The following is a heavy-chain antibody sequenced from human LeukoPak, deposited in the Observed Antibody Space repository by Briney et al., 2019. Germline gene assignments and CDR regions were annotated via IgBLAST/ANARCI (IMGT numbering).Heavy chain of an antibody. CDR3: ARDPRYCSGGSCYFPGFDY. D-gene: IGHD2-15*01. V-gene: IGHV1-46*01. CDR1: GYTYTSYY. CDR2: NNPSGGST. Sequence: ASVKVSCKASGYTYTSYYMHWVRQAPGQWLELMGINNPSGGSTSYAQTFQGRVTMTRDTSTSTVYMELSSLRSEDTAVYYCARDPRYCSGGSCYFPGFDYWGQGTLVTVSS. J-gene: IGHJ4*02.